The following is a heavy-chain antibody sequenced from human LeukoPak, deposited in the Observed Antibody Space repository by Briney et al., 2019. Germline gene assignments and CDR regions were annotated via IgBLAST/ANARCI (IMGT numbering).Heavy chain of an antibody. D-gene: IGHD3-10*01. CDR2: IRKDGGDI. V-gene: IGHV3-7*01. Sequence: GGSLSLSCVASGLSFGSYWMDWVRQAPGKGLEWVDNIRKDGGDIHYVVSVKGRFTISRDNAKNSVYLQMHSLRAEDTAMYYCARDAFGDFSYWGQGILVTVSS. CDR1: GLSFGSYW. J-gene: IGHJ4*02. CDR3: ARDAFGDFSY.